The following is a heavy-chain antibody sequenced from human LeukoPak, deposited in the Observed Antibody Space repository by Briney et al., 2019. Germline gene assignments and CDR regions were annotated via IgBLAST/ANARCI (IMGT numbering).Heavy chain of an antibody. J-gene: IGHJ3*02. V-gene: IGHV1-69*13. Sequence: GASVKVSCKASGGTFSSYAISWVRQAPGQGLEWMGGIIPIFGTANYAQKFQGRVTITADESTSTAYMELSSLRSEDTAVYYCASRVSEFPMITFGGGHAFDIWGQGTMVTVSS. CDR1: GGTFSSYA. CDR2: IIPIFGTA. D-gene: IGHD3-16*01. CDR3: ASRVSEFPMITFGGGHAFDI.